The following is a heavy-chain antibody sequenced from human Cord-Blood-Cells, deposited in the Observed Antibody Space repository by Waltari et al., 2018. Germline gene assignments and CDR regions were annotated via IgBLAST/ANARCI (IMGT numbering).Heavy chain of an antibody. CDR1: GGSFSGYY. J-gene: IGHJ4*02. D-gene: IGHD3-22*01. CDR3: ARGRGNDSSGYYSVDY. V-gene: IGHV4-34*01. CDR2: INHSGST. Sequence: QVQLQQWGAGLLKPSETLSLTCAVYGGSFSGYYWSWIRQPPGKGLEWIGEINHSGSTNYNPSLKSRFTISVDTSKNQFSLKLSSVTAADTAVYYCARGRGNDSSGYYSVDYWGQGTLVTVSS.